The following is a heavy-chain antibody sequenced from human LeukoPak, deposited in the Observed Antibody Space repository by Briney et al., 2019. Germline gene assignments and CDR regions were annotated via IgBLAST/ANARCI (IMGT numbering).Heavy chain of an antibody. Sequence: QPGGSLRLSCAASGFTFSSYAMHWVRQAPGKGPEWVAVISYDGSNKYYADSVKGRFTISRDNSKNTLYLQMNSLRAEDTAVYYCARDQYYYDSSGYYFVWGQGTLVTVSS. CDR1: GFTFSSYA. CDR3: ARDQYYYDSSGYYFV. J-gene: IGHJ4*02. D-gene: IGHD3-22*01. V-gene: IGHV3-30-3*01. CDR2: ISYDGSNK.